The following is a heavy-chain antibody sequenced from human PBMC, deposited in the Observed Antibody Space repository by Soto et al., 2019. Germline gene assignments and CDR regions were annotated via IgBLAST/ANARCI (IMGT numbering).Heavy chain of an antibody. D-gene: IGHD3-22*01. Sequence: QVQLVESGGGVVQPGRSLRLSCAASGFTFSSYAMHWVRQAPGKGLEWVAVISYDGSNKYYADSVKGRFTIARDNSKHTLYLQLNRLRAEDTAVYYCARDLKYYSSGFTSGRAGAFDIWGQGKMVTVS. CDR2: ISYDGSNK. V-gene: IGHV3-30-3*01. CDR3: ARDLKYYSSGFTSGRAGAFDI. J-gene: IGHJ3*02. CDR1: GFTFSSYA.